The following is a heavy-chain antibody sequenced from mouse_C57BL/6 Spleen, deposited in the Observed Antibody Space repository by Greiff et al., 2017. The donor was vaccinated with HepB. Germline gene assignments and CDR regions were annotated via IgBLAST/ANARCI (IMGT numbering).Heavy chain of an antibody. Sequence: QVHVKQSGPELVKPGASVKISCKASGYAFSSSWMNWVKQRPGKGLEWIGRIYPGDGDTNYNGKFKGKATLTADKSSSTAYMQLSSLTSEDSAVYFCARGDYDESSYYAMDYWGQGTSVTVSS. J-gene: IGHJ4*01. CDR2: IYPGDGDT. CDR3: ARGDYDESSYYAMDY. V-gene: IGHV1-82*01. CDR1: GYAFSSSW. D-gene: IGHD2-4*01.